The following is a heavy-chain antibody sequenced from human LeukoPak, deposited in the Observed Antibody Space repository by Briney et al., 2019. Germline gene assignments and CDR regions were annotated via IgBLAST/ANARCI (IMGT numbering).Heavy chain of an antibody. D-gene: IGHD6-13*01. CDR2: IKQDGSEK. J-gene: IGHJ4*02. V-gene: IGHV3-7*01. Sequence: PGGSLRLSCAASGFTFSSYWMSWVRQAPGKGLEWVANIKQDGSEKYYVDSVKGRFTNSRDNAKNSLYLQMNSLRAEDTAVYYCARVRSGYSSSWYVDYWGQGTLVTVSS. CDR1: GFTFSSYW. CDR3: ARVRSGYSSSWYVDY.